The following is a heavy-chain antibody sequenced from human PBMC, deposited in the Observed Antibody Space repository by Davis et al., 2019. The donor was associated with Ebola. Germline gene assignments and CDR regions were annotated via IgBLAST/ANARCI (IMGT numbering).Heavy chain of an antibody. CDR1: GYTFTSYG. CDR3: AEGRYSSSSLYYYYGMDV. J-gene: IGHJ6*02. V-gene: IGHV1-18*01. D-gene: IGHD6-6*01. Sequence: AASVKVSCKASGYTFTSYGISWVRQAPGQGLEWMGWISAYNGNTNYAQKLQGRVTMTTDTSTSTAYMELRSLRSDDTAVYYCAEGRYSSSSLYYYYGMDVWGQGTTVTVSS. CDR2: ISAYNGNT.